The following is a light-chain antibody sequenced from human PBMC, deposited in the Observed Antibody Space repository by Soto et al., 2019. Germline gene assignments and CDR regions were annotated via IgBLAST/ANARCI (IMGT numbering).Light chain of an antibody. CDR3: ETGNNTIRV. V-gene: IGLV4-60*03. CDR2: LQNSGSY. Sequence: QLVLTQSSSASASLGSSVKLTCTLSRGHSSYLIAWHQQQPGKAPRYLMSLQNSGSYNKVSGVPDRFSGSSSGADRHLTISNPQSEDEVDNYWETGNNTIRVFGGGTKRTVI. J-gene: IGLJ2*01. CDR1: RGHSSYL.